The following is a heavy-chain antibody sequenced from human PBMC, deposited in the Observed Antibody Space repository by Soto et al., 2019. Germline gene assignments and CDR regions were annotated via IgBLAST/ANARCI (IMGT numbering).Heavy chain of an antibody. Sequence: WSLRLSCAASGFTFSSYWMHWVRQAPGEGLVWVSYIKPDGSRTKDADSVKGRFTISRDNARNTLYLRMNSLRAEDTAVYYCARDNNWSYDSWGRGTLVTVSS. J-gene: IGHJ4*02. D-gene: IGHD1-1*01. CDR1: GFTFSSYW. CDR3: ARDNNWSYDS. V-gene: IGHV3-74*03. CDR2: IKPDGSRT.